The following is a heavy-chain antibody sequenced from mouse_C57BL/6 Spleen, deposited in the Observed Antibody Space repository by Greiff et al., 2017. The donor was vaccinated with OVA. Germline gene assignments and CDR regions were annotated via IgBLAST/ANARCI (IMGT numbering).Heavy chain of an antibody. Sequence: VKLQQPGSELVMPGASVKLSCKASGYTFTSYWMHWVKQRPGQGLEWIGEIDPSDSYTNYNQKFKGKSTLTVDKSSSTAYMQLSSLTSEDSAVYYCASGGNYAMDYWGQGTSVTVSS. V-gene: IGHV1-69*01. J-gene: IGHJ4*01. CDR1: GYTFTSYW. D-gene: IGHD6-1*01. CDR2: IDPSDSYT. CDR3: ASGGNYAMDY.